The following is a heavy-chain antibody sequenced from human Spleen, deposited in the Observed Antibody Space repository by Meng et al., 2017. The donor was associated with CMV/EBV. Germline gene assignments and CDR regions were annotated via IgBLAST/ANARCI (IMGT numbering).Heavy chain of an antibody. D-gene: IGHD5-12*01. CDR1: GFTFSSYW. Sequence: AASGFTFSSYWMHWVRQAPGKGRAWVSRINSDGSSTNYADSVKGRFTISRDNAKKTLYLQVNSLRVEDTAVYYCAREGAYDDGFDYWGQGTLVTVSS. CDR2: INSDGSST. CDR3: AREGAYDDGFDY. V-gene: IGHV3-74*01. J-gene: IGHJ4*02.